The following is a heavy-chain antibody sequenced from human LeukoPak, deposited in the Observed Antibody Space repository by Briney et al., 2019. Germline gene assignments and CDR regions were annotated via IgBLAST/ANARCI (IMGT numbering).Heavy chain of an antibody. CDR3: ARGEMATIGSYYFDY. Sequence: SETLSLTCTVSGGSVSSGSYYWSWIRQPPGKGLEWIGYIYYSGSTNYNSSLKSRVTISVDTSKNQFSLKLSSVTAADTAVYYCARGEMATIGSYYFDYWGQGILVTVSS. CDR1: GGSVSSGSYY. J-gene: IGHJ4*02. V-gene: IGHV4-61*01. CDR2: IYYSGST. D-gene: IGHD5-24*01.